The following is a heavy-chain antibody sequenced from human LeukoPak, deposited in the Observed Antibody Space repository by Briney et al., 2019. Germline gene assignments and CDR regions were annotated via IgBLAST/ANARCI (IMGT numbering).Heavy chain of an antibody. CDR1: GFTFSSYS. CDR3: ASYERITMVRGVIPPPENWFDP. J-gene: IGHJ5*02. D-gene: IGHD3-10*01. CDR2: INSSSSYI. Sequence: PGGSLRLSCAASGFTFSSYSMSWVRQAPGKGLEWVSSINSSSSYIYYAASVKGRFTISRDNDKSSLYLQMSRQRADDTAVYYCASYERITMVRGVIPPPENWFDPWGQGTLVTVSS. V-gene: IGHV3-21*01.